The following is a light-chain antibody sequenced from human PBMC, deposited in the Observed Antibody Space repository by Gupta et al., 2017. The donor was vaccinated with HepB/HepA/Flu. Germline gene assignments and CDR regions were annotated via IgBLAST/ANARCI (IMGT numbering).Light chain of an antibody. CDR1: SSNVGRNN. CDR3: AACDTSRNVVV. Sequence: SVLPQSTSVSETPGQRVTITCSGSSSNVGRNNANWYQQLPGTSPKLLIYYNDERPSGVPERISGTKSGTSATLAISGLQAEDEADYYCAACDTSRNVVVFGGGTKLTVL. CDR2: YND. V-gene: IGLV1-44*01. J-gene: IGLJ2*01.